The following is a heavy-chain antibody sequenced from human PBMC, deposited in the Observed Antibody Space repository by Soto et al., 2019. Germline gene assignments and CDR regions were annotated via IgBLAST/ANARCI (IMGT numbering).Heavy chain of an antibody. J-gene: IGHJ6*02. CDR2: IYYSGST. Sequence: PSETLSLTCTVSGGSVSSGSYYWSWIRQPTGKGLEWIGYIYYSGSTSYNPSLKGRVTISVDTSKNQFSLKLSSVTAADTAVYYCARVDYCSSTSCYSSLDYYYYGMDVWGQVTTVTVAS. V-gene: IGHV4-61*01. CDR1: GGSVSSGSYY. D-gene: IGHD2-2*01. CDR3: ARVDYCSSTSCYSSLDYYYYGMDV.